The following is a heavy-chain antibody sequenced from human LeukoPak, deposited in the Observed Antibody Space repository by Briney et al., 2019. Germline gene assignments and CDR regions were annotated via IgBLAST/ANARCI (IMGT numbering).Heavy chain of an antibody. CDR2: ITTYNGNT. CDR3: ARSVEGAVSYYWLDP. V-gene: IGHV1-18*01. J-gene: IGHJ5*02. CDR1: GYAFSHYG. Sequence: ASVKVSCKASGYAFSHYGISWVRQAPGQGLEWMGWITTYNGNTKYAQKFQGRVTMITYTSTTTAYMELRDLRSDDTATYYCARSVEGAVSYYWLDPWGQGTLVTVSS. D-gene: IGHD3-10*01.